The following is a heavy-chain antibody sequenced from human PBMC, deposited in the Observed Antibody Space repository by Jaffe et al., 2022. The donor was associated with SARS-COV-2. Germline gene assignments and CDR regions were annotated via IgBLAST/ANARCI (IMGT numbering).Heavy chain of an antibody. CDR2: ISYDGSNK. D-gene: IGHD3-16*01. J-gene: IGHJ1*01. CDR3: AKDRGDDYVWGSSNGDFQH. V-gene: IGHV3-30*18. CDR1: GFTFSSYG. Sequence: QVQLVESGGGVVQPGRSLRLSCAASGFTFSSYGMHWVRQAPGKGLEWVAVISYDGSNKYYADSVKGRFTISRDNSKNTLYLQMNSLRAEDTAVYYCAKDRGDDYVWGSSNGDFQHWGQGTLVTVSS.